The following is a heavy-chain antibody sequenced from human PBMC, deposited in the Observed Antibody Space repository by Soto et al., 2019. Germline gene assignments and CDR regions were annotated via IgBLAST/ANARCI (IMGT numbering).Heavy chain of an antibody. D-gene: IGHD4-17*01. CDR3: ARDSNDYGSFDY. J-gene: IGHJ4*02. Sequence: ASVKVSCKVSGYTLTELSMHWVRQAPGKGLEWMGGFDPEDGETIYAQKFQGRVTITADKSTSTAYMELSSLRSEDTAVYYCARDSNDYGSFDYWGQGTLVPVSS. CDR2: FDPEDGET. V-gene: IGHV1-24*01. CDR1: GYTLTELS.